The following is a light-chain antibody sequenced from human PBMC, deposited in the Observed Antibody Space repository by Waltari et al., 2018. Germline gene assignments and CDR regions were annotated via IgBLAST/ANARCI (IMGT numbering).Light chain of an antibody. V-gene: IGKV3-11*01. Sequence: EIVLTQSPATLSLSPGERATLSCRASQSVSKYLFWYQQKVGQAPRLLIYEASNRATGIPARFSGSGSGTDFTLTISSLEPEDFAVYYCQQRSHWPPYSFGQGTKLEIK. CDR3: QQRSHWPPYS. J-gene: IGKJ2*03. CDR2: EAS. CDR1: QSVSKY.